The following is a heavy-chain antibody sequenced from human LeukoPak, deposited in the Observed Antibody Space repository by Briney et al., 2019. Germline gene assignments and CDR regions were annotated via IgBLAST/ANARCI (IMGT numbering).Heavy chain of an antibody. CDR1: GFTFDDYA. V-gene: IGHV3-9*01. Sequence: GGSLRLYCAASGFTFDDYAMQWVRQAPGKGLEWVSGISWNSGSIGYADSVKGRFTISRDNAKNSLYLQMNSLRAENTALYYCAKSAFFYYDSSGYYGYWGQGTLVTVSS. CDR2: ISWNSGSI. J-gene: IGHJ4*02. CDR3: AKSAFFYYDSSGYYGY. D-gene: IGHD3-22*01.